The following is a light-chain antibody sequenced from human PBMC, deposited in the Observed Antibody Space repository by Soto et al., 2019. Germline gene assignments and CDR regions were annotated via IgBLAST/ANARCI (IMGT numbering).Light chain of an antibody. J-gene: IGKJ5*01. CDR2: GAS. CDR1: QSVSSN. CDR3: QQYYTWPLT. Sequence: TQSPATLSVSPGERATLSCRASQSVSSNLAWYQQKPGQAPRLLIYGASSRATSIPVRFSGSGSGTEFTLTISSLQSEDFAVYYCQQYYTWPLTFGQGTRREIK. V-gene: IGKV3-15*01.